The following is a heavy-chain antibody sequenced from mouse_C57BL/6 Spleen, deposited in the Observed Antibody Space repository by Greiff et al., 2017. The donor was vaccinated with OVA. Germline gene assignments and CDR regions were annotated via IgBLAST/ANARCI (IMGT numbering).Heavy chain of an antibody. CDR2: ISYDG. CDR1: GYSITSGYY. J-gene: IGHJ1*03. Sequence: EVKLVESGPGLVKPSQSLSLTCSVTGYSITSGYYWNWIRQFPGNKLEWMGYISYDGRKNRISITRDPSKNQFFLKLNSVTTEDTATYYCARASNYHWYFDVCGTGTTVTVSS. V-gene: IGHV3-6*01. CDR3: ARASNYHWYFDV. D-gene: IGHD2-5*01.